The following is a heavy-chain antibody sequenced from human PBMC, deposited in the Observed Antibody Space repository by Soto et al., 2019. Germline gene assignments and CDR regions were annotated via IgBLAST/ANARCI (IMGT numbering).Heavy chain of an antibody. V-gene: IGHV3-23*01. CDR3: AKDLHGSGWSFDQ. CDR1: GFTFSTQA. J-gene: IGHJ4*02. D-gene: IGHD6-19*01. CDR2: LISSGESP. Sequence: EVQLLESGGGLVQPGGSLRLSCSASGFTFSTQAMAWVRQAPGKGLEWVSALISSGESPDYADSVKGRFTISRDNSKNTLYLQMSSLRGDDPAVYYCAKDLHGSGWSFDQWGQGTGVTVPS.